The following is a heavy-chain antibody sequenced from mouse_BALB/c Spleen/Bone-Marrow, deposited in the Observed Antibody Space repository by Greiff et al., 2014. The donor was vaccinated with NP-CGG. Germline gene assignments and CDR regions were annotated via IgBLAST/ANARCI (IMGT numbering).Heavy chain of an antibody. V-gene: IGHV14-3*02. J-gene: IGHJ3*01. CDR2: IDPANGNT. D-gene: IGHD1-1*01. CDR3: ARYYYGSSLFAY. CDR1: GFNIKDTY. Sequence: VQLKESGAELVKPGASVKLSCTASGFNIKDTYMYWVKQRPEQGLEWIGRIDPANGNTKYDPKFQDKATITADTSSNTAYLQLSSLTSEDTAVYYCARYYYGSSLFAYRGQGTLVTVSA.